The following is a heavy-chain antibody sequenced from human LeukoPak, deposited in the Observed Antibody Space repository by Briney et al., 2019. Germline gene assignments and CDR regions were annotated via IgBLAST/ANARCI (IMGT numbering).Heavy chain of an antibody. J-gene: IGHJ6*02. Sequence: SVKVSCKAAGGTFSSYAITWVRQAPGHGLEWMGRIIPILGIANHPQKFQGRVTITADKSTSTAYMELSSLTSEDTAVYYCAREETIASAGGGDDYYYGMDVWGQGTTVTVSS. D-gene: IGHD6-13*01. CDR3: AREETIASAGGGDDYYYGMDV. CDR2: IIPILGIA. CDR1: GGTFSSYA. V-gene: IGHV1-69*04.